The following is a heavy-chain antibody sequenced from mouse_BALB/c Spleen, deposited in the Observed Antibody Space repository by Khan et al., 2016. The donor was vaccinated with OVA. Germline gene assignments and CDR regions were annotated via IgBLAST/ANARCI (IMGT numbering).Heavy chain of an antibody. Sequence: QVQLKQSGPGLVAPSQSLSTTCTVSGFSLTSYGVHWVRQPPGKGLEWLGVIWAGGSTNYNSALMSRLSISKDNSKSQVFLKMNSLKTDETAMYYCARLEDIWGQGTTLTVSS. V-gene: IGHV2-9*02. CDR1: GFSLTSYG. CDR3: ARLEDI. CDR2: IWAGGST. J-gene: IGHJ2*01. D-gene: IGHD1-3*01.